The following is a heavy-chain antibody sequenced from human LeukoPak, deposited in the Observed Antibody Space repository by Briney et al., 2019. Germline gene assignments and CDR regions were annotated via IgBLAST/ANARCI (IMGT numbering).Heavy chain of an antibody. D-gene: IGHD5-18*01. CDR2: ISSSSSTI. V-gene: IGHV3-48*01. Sequence: GGSLRLSCAASGFTFGSYSMNWVRQAPGKGLEWVSYISSSSSTIYYADSVKGRFTISRDNAKNSLYLQMNSLRAEDTAVYYCARAHYTRGYSYAFDYWGQGTLVTVSS. CDR3: ARAHYTRGYSYAFDY. J-gene: IGHJ4*02. CDR1: GFTFGSYS.